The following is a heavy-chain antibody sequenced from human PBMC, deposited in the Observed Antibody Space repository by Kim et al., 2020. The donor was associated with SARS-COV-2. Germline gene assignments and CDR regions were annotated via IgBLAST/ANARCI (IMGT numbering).Heavy chain of an antibody. CDR3: ARAVIVSSSYYYYGMDV. Sequence: SETLSLTCAVYGGSFSGYYWSWIRQPPGKGLEWIGEINHSGSTNYNPSLKSRVTISVDTSKNQFSLKLSSVTAADTAVYYCARAVIVSSSYYYYGMDVWGQGTTVTVSS. CDR2: INHSGST. V-gene: IGHV4-34*01. D-gene: IGHD6-13*01. J-gene: IGHJ6*02. CDR1: GGSFSGYY.